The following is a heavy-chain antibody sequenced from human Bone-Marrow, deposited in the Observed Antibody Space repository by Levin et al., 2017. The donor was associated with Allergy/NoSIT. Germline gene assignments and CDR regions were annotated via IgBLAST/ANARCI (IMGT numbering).Heavy chain of an antibody. Sequence: GESLKISCAASGFTFSSYAMSWVRQAPGKGLEWVSAISGSGGSTYYADSVKGRFTISRDNSKNTLYLQMNSLRAEDTAVYYCAKDRYSSGWYWFDPWGQGTLVTVSS. J-gene: IGHJ5*02. D-gene: IGHD6-19*01. V-gene: IGHV3-23*01. CDR2: ISGSGGST. CDR3: AKDRYSSGWYWFDP. CDR1: GFTFSSYA.